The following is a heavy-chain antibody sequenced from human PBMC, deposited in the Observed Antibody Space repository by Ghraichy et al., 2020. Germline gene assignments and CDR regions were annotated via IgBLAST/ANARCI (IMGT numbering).Heavy chain of an antibody. J-gene: IGHJ4*02. Sequence: SETLSLTCTVSGGSVSSGDYYWTWIRQPPGKGLEWIGYIYYSGSTYYNPSLKSRVTISVDTSKNQFSLNLSSVTAADTAVYYCATTQAHRLDSWGQGTLVTVSS. CDR2: IYYSGST. CDR1: GGSVSSGDYY. CDR3: ATTQAHRLDS. V-gene: IGHV4-30-4*01.